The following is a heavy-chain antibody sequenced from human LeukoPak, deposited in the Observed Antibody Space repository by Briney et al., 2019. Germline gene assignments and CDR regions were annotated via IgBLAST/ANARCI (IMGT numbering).Heavy chain of an antibody. V-gene: IGHV1-18*01. CDR3: ARDCSSTSCYTGTFDY. J-gene: IGHJ4*02. CDR1: GYTFTSYG. Sequence: GASVKVSCKASGYTFTSYGISWVRQAPGQGLEWMGWISAYNGNTNYAQKLQGRVTMTTDTSTSTAYMELRSLRSDDTAVYYCARDCSSTSCYTGTFDYWGQGTLVTASS. D-gene: IGHD2-2*02. CDR2: ISAYNGNT.